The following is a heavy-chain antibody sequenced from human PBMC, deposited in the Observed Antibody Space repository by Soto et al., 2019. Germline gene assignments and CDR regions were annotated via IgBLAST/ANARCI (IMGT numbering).Heavy chain of an antibody. V-gene: IGHV1-3*01. D-gene: IGHD3-9*01. CDR3: ARAMYYDILTGYVY. CDR2: INAGNGNT. CDR1: GYTFTSYA. Sequence: ASLKVSCKASGYTFTSYAMHWVRQAPGQRLEWMGWINAGNGNTEYSQKFQGRVTITRDTSASTAYMELSSLRSEDTAVYYCARAMYYDILTGYVYWGQGTLVTVSS. J-gene: IGHJ4*02.